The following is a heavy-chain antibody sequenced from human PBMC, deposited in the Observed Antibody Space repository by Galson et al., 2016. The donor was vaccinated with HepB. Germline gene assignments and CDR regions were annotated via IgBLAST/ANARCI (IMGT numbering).Heavy chain of an antibody. CDR1: GFSFSNAW. D-gene: IGHD3-10*01. CDR2: ILSKTDGETT. V-gene: IGHV3-15*01. CDR3: TTSLWFGELLGGNY. J-gene: IGHJ4*02. Sequence: SLRLSCAASGFSFSNAWMGWVRQAPGKGLEWVGRILSKTDGETTDHAAPVKGRFTISRDDSKNTLYLQMNSLKTEDTAVYYCTTSLWFGELLGGNYWGQGTLVTVSS.